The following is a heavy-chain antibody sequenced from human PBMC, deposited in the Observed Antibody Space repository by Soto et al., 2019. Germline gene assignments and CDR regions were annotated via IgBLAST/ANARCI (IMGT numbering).Heavy chain of an antibody. J-gene: IGHJ4*02. V-gene: IGHV3-74*01. D-gene: IGHD3-22*01. CDR3: ARWGYYYDSSGYYPGHY. Sequence: AGGSLRLSCAASGFTFSSYWMHWVRQAPGKGLVWVSRINSDGSSTSYADSVKGRFTISRDNAKNTLYLQMNSLRAEDTAVYYCARWGYYYDSSGYYPGHYWGQGTLVTVSS. CDR1: GFTFSSYW. CDR2: INSDGSST.